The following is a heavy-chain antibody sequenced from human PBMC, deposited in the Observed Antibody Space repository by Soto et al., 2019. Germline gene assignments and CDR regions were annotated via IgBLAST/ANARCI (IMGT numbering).Heavy chain of an antibody. CDR2: ISYDGSNK. J-gene: IGHJ4*02. V-gene: IGHV3-30*18. CDR1: GFTFSSYG. D-gene: IGHD6-19*01. Sequence: TGGSLRLSCAASGFTFSSYGMHWVRQAPGKGLEWVAVISYDGSNKYYADSVKGRFTISRDNSKNTLYLQMNSLRAEDTAVYYCAKAFQYRSAWYYSDYWGQGTLVTVSS. CDR3: AKAFQYRSAWYYSDY.